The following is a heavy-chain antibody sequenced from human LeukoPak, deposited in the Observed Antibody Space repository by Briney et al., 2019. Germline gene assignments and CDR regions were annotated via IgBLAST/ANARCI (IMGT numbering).Heavy chain of an antibody. CDR2: ISGSGNNT. CDR3: AKGPRGFDS. CDR1: GFTFSSYA. V-gene: IGHV3-23*01. Sequence: GGSLRLSCAASGFTFSSYALGWVRQAPWKGLEWVSAISGSGNNTYYADSVKGRFTISRDNSKNTLYLQMNSLRAEDTAVYYCAKGPRGFDSWGQGTQVTVSS. D-gene: IGHD3-16*01. J-gene: IGHJ4*02.